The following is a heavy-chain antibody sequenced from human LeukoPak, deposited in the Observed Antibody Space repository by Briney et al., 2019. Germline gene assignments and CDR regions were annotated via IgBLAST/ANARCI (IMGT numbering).Heavy chain of an antibody. D-gene: IGHD1-26*01. CDR2: INPSGGST. Sequence: ASVKVSCKASGYTFTSYGISWVRQAPGQGLEWMGIINPSGGSTSYAQKFQGRVTMTRDMSTSTVYMELSSLRSEDTAVYYCVRGAGATISYYHYYMDVWGKGTTVTVSS. J-gene: IGHJ6*03. CDR3: VRGAGATISYYHYYMDV. V-gene: IGHV1-46*01. CDR1: GYTFTSYG.